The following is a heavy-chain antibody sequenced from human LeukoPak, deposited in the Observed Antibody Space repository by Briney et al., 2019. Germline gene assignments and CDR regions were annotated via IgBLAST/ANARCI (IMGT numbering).Heavy chain of an antibody. CDR1: GGTFSSYA. D-gene: IGHD4-17*01. CDR2: ISAYNGNT. CDR3: ARRTRGDYADY. V-gene: IGHV1-18*01. J-gene: IGHJ4*02. Sequence: GASVKVSCKASGGTFSSYAISWVRQAPGQGLEWMGWISAYNGNTNYAQKLQGRVTMTTDTSTSTAYMELRSLRSDDTAVYYCARRTRGDYADYWGQGTLVTVSS.